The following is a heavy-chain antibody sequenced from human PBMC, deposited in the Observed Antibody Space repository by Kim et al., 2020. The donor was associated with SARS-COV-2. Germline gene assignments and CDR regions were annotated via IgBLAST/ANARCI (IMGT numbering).Heavy chain of an antibody. CDR3: ARDRARGYSYGFFVY. CDR1: GGSFSGYY. D-gene: IGHD5-18*01. J-gene: IGHJ4*02. Sequence: SETLSLTCAVYGGSFSGYYWSWIRQPPGKGLEWIGEINHSGSTNYNPSLKSRVTISVDTSKNQFSLKLSSVTAADTAVYYCARDRARGYSYGFFVYWGQGTLVTVSS. V-gene: IGHV4-34*01. CDR2: INHSGST.